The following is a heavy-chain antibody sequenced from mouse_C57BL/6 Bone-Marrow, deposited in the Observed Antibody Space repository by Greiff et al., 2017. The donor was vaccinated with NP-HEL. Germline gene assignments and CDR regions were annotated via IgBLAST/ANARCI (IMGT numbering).Heavy chain of an antibody. CDR2: IYPGSGNT. CDR3: ARDPDYYGSSYEFAY. V-gene: IGHV1-76*01. Sequence: VQLQQSGAELVRPGASVKLSCKASGYTFTDYYINWVKQRPGQGLEWIARIYPGSGNTYYNEKFKGKATLTAEKSSSTAYMQLSSLTSEDSAVYFCARDPDYYGSSYEFAYWGQGTLVTVSA. D-gene: IGHD1-1*01. J-gene: IGHJ3*01. CDR1: GYTFTDYY.